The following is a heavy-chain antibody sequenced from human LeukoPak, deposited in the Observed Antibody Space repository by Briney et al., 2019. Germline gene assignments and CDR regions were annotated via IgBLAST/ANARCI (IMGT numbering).Heavy chain of an antibody. J-gene: IGHJ1*01. D-gene: IGHD3-22*01. CDR1: GYTFTSYG. Sequence: ASVKVSCKASGYTFTSYGISWVRQAPGQGLEWMGWISAYNGNTNYVQKLQGRVTMTTETSTSTAYMELRSLRSDDTAVYYCARAPWGYSSEYLQHWGQGTLVTVSS. CDR3: ARAPWGYSSEYLQH. CDR2: ISAYNGNT. V-gene: IGHV1-18*01.